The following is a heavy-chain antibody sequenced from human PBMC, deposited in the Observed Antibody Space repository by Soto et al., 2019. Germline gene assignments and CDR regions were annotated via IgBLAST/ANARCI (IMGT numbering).Heavy chain of an antibody. CDR2: ISYAVSNK. D-gene: IGHD5-18*01. V-gene: IGHV3-30*03. J-gene: IGHJ6*02. CDR1: GFSFSNYD. CDR3: AVGYSHAQYGMDV. Sequence: QVQLVESGGGVVLPGRSLRLSCAASGFSFSNYDLHWVRQAPGKGLEWVALISYAVSNKYYADSVKGRFTISRDNSKNTLYLQMITLRPEDTAVYYCAVGYSHAQYGMDVWGQGTTVTVSS.